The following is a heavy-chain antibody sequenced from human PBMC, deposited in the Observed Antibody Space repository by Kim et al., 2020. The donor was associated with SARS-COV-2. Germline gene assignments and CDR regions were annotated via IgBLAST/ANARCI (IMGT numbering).Heavy chain of an antibody. CDR3: TREPHFLS. V-gene: IGHV3-15*01. D-gene: IGHD1-1*01. J-gene: IGHJ4*02. CDR1: GFTFSDAW. Sequence: GGSLRLSCAASGFTFSDAWMSWVRQAPGKGLEWVGRIRRKSDGGTTDYAAPVKGRFTISRDDSTNTLYLQMNSLITEDSAEYFCTREPHFLSWGQGTLVTVSA. CDR2: IRRKSDGGTT.